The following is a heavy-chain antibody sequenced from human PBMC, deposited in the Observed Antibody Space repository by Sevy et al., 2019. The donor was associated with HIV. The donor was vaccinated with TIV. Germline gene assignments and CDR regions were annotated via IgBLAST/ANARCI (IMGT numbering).Heavy chain of an antibody. CDR2: IISKFGTT. V-gene: IGHV1-69*13. CDR3: AREIPAYVSGYYSVDAFDV. CDR1: GDSFSNFP. Sequence: ASVKVSCKASGDSFSNFPVSWVRQAPGQGLEWMGMIISKFGTTDYAQKFQGRVTITADESTTTAYMELTSLRSEDTAEYYCAREIPAYVSGYYSVDAFDVWGQGTKVTVSS. J-gene: IGHJ3*01. D-gene: IGHD3-22*01.